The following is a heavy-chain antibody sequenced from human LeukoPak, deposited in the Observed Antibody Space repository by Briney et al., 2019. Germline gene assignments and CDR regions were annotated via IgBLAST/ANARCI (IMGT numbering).Heavy chain of an antibody. J-gene: IGHJ4*02. V-gene: IGHV4-34*01. CDR2: INHSGST. Sequence: PSETLSLTCAVSGGSFSGFYWTCIRQPPGKGLEWIGEINHSGSTYYNPSLKSRVTISVDTSKNQFSLKLSSVTAADTAVYYCARRGYYFDYWGQGTLVTVSS. CDR3: ARRGYYFDY. CDR1: GGSFSGFY. D-gene: IGHD3-10*01.